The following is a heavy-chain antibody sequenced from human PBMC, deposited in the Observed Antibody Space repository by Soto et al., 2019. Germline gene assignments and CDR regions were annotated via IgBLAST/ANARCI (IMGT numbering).Heavy chain of an antibody. Sequence: VQLLESGGGLVQPGGSLRLSCTASGFTFSTYAMSWVRQAPGKGLEWVASIRGSGGSTYYEDAVKGRFTISRDNSKNTPLLQENSLRAEDTAAFYYAKKDHSSNYSRGFGGWGQGTVVTVSS. D-gene: IGHD6-13*01. J-gene: IGHJ4*02. CDR2: IRGSGGST. CDR3: AKKDHSSNYSRGFGG. V-gene: IGHV3-23*01. CDR1: GFTFSTYA.